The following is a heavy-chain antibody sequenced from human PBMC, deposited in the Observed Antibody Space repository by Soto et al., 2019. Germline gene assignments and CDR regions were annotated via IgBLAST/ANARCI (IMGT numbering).Heavy chain of an antibody. CDR1: GYTFRSYA. J-gene: IGHJ4*02. D-gene: IGHD6-19*01. CDR3: ARDFLGSSGWAYFDY. V-gene: IGHV1-3*01. Sequence: ASLNVSCQASGYTFRSYAMHSVRQAPGQRLEWMGWINAGNGNTKYSQKFQGRVTITRDTSASTAYMELSSLRSEDTAVYYCARDFLGSSGWAYFDYWGQGILVTVSS. CDR2: INAGNGNT.